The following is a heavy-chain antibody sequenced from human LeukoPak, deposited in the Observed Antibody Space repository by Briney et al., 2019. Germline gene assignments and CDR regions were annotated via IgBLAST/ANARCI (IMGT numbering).Heavy chain of an antibody. Sequence: GGSLRLSCAASGFTFSSYAMSWVRQAPGKGLELVSGISGSGGSTNYADSVKGRFTISRDNSKNTLYLQMNSLRAEDTAVYYCAKDRVGARPRNYFDYWGQGTLVTVSS. J-gene: IGHJ4*02. CDR1: GFTFSSYA. V-gene: IGHV3-23*01. D-gene: IGHD1-26*01. CDR2: ISGSGGST. CDR3: AKDRVGARPRNYFDY.